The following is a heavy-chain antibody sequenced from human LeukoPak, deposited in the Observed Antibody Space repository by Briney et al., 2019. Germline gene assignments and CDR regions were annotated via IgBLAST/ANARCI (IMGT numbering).Heavy chain of an antibody. CDR2: IYYSGST. Sequence: PSETLSLTCTVSGGSISSSSYYWGWIRQPPGKGLEWIGSIYYSGSTYYNPSLKSRVTISVDTSKNQFSLKLSSVTAADTAVYYCASPLNSGPHAFDIWGQGTMVTVSS. J-gene: IGHJ3*02. V-gene: IGHV4-39*01. CDR1: GGSISSSSYY. CDR3: ASPLNSGPHAFDI. D-gene: IGHD1-26*01.